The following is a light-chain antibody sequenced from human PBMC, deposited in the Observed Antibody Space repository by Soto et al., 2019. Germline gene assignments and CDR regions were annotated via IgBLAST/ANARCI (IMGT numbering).Light chain of an antibody. CDR3: QSYDSSLSAPYV. J-gene: IGLJ1*01. Sequence: QAVVTQPPSVSGAPGQRVTVSCTGSSSNIGAGYDVHWYQQLPGTAPKLLIYGNNNRPSGVPDRFSGSKSGTSASLAITGLQAEDEADYYCQSYDSSLSAPYVFGTATKVTVL. V-gene: IGLV1-40*01. CDR2: GNN. CDR1: SSNIGAGYD.